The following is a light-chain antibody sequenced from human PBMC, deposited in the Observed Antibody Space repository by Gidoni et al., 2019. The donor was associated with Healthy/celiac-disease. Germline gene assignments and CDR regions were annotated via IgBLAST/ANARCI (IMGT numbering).Light chain of an antibody. Sequence: HSALTQPPSASGSPGQSVTISCTGTSSDVGGYNDVSWYQQHPGKAPKLMIYEVSKRPSGVPDRFSGSKSGNTASLTVSGLQAEDEADYYCSSYAGSNNHVVFGGGTKLTVL. J-gene: IGLJ2*01. CDR2: EVS. CDR1: SSDVGGYND. V-gene: IGLV2-8*01. CDR3: SSYAGSNNHVV.